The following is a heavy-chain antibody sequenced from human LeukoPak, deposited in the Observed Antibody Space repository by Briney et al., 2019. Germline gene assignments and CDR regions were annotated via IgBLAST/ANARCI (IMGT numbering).Heavy chain of an antibody. CDR1: GGSVSSGSYY. V-gene: IGHV4-61*01. CDR2: IYYRGSP. CDR3: AREGGSRDSGYLRPYNFDY. J-gene: IGHJ4*02. Sequence: SETLSRTCTVSGGSVSSGSYYWSWIRQPPGKGLEWIGYIYYRGSPNYNPSLKSRVTISVDTSKNQFSLRLSSVTAADTAMYYCAREGGSRDSGYLRPYNFDYWGQGTLVTVSS. D-gene: IGHD3-22*01.